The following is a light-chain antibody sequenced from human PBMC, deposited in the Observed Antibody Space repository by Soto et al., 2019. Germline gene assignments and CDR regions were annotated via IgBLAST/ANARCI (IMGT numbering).Light chain of an antibody. CDR1: QAVSTR. CDR3: HQRQSWPRT. V-gene: IGKV3-11*01. J-gene: IGKJ1*01. CDR2: LAS. Sequence: EIVLTQSPATLSASPGDRVTLSCRASQAVSTRLAWYQHKPGQAPRLLIYLASSRAAGVPSRFSGWGSETDFTLTISDVQPEDFAVYYCHQRQSWPRTFGQGTKVDIK.